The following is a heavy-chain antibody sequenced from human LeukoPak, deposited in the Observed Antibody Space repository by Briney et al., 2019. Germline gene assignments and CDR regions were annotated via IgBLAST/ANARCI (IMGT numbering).Heavy chain of an antibody. Sequence: ASVKVSCKASGYTFTGYYMHWVRQAPGQGLEWMGWINPNSGGTNYAQKFQGRVTMTRDTSISTAYMELSRLRSDDTAVYYCARDDRIYYYDSSGYYSYWFDPWGQGTLVTVSS. D-gene: IGHD3-22*01. V-gene: IGHV1-2*02. CDR3: ARDDRIYYYDSSGYYSYWFDP. CDR2: INPNSGGT. CDR1: GYTFTGYY. J-gene: IGHJ5*02.